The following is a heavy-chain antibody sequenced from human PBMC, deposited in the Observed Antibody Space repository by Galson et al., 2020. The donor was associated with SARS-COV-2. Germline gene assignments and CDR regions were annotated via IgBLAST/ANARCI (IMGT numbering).Heavy chain of an antibody. CDR1: GSNSGTYA. V-gene: IGHV3-30*01. CDR2: ILYDGRRK. D-gene: IGHD5-12*01. Sequence: GGSLRLSCAASGSNSGTYAMHWVRQAPGKGLEWVAVILYDGRRKYYATSVKGRFSTSRDNSENTLFLDMNSLRSEDTAVYYCARDYLSYSGYDWSPDYWGQGTLVTVSS. CDR3: ARDYLSYSGYDWSPDY. J-gene: IGHJ4*02.